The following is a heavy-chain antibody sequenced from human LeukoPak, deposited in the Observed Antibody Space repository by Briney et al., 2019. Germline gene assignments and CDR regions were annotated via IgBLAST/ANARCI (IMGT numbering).Heavy chain of an antibody. CDR2: ISWNSGSI. Sequence: GGSLRLSCAASGFTFDDYAMPWVRQAPGKGLEWVSGISWNSGSIGYADSVKGRFTISRDNAKNSLYLQMNSLRAEDTALYYCAKDPAYYYDSSGYSYYFDYWGQGTLVTVSS. CDR3: AKDPAYYYDSSGYSYYFDY. D-gene: IGHD3-22*01. V-gene: IGHV3-9*01. CDR1: GFTFDDYA. J-gene: IGHJ4*02.